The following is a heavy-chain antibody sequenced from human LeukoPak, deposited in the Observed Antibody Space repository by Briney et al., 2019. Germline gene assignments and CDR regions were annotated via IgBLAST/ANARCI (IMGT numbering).Heavy chain of an antibody. V-gene: IGHV3-7*01. Sequence: GGSLRLSCTTSGITFSNSWMSWVRQAPGKGLEWVATIRPDGSEGYYADSVRGRFTISRDNSKNSFYLQMSSLRAEDTGVFYCARDVAYSTFDYWGQGTLVTVSS. CDR3: ARDVAYSTFDY. CDR2: IRPDGSEG. D-gene: IGHD6-13*01. J-gene: IGHJ4*02. CDR1: GITFSNSW.